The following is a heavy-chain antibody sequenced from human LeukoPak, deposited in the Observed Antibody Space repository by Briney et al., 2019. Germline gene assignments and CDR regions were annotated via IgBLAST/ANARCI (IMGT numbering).Heavy chain of an antibody. CDR2: IDKKDNLYAT. D-gene: IGHD2-15*01. Sequence: TLGRCVEHGGRQTFGKKLEWVGHIDKKDNLYATAYAESVKGRFTISRDDSKDTAFLHMDSLKTEDTALYYCTRDRGTYNWFDPWGQGTLVTVSS. J-gene: IGHJ5*02. V-gene: IGHV3-73*01. CDR1: TLGRCV. CDR3: TRDRGTYNWFDP.